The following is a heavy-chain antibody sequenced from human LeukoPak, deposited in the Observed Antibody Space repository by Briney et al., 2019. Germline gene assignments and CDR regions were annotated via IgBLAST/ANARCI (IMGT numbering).Heavy chain of an antibody. J-gene: IGHJ5*02. V-gene: IGHV4-39*01. CDR2: IFYSGST. Sequence: KPSETLSLTCTVSGGSISSRSYYWGWLRQPPGKGLEWIASIFYSGSTYHNPSLKSRVTISVDTSKSQFSLKLSSVTAADTAVYFCARHPLKAYVSDWFDPRGQGTLVTVSS. CDR3: ARHPLKAYVSDWFDP. CDR1: GGSISSRSYY. D-gene: IGHD3-10*02.